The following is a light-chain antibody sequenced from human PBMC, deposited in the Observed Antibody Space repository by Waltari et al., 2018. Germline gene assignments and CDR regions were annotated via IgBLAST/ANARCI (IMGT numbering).Light chain of an antibody. V-gene: IGLV4-69*01. CDR3: QTWGFGIEV. CDR1: SGHSDYA. CDR2: GNSDGSQ. Sequence: QLVLTQPPSASASLGASVKLTCTLSSGHSDYAIAWHQQQPRKGPRYLMRGNSDGSQKKGDGIPDRFSGSSSGAERFLTIASLQSEDEADYFCQTWGFGIEVFGGGTKLTVL. J-gene: IGLJ3*02.